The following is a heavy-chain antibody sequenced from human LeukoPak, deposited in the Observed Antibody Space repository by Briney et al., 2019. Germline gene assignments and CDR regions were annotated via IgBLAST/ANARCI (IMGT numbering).Heavy chain of an antibody. CDR3: ARGGYSFDY. J-gene: IGHJ4*02. Sequence: GGSLRLSCVASGFTFTQYWMTWVRQAPGKGLEWVARLHPDGSERNYVGSVEGRFTVFGDNAKSSLFLQMHSLRVEDTAVYYCARGGYSFDYLGQGTLSPSPQ. D-gene: IGHD5-12*01. CDR2: LHPDGSER. CDR1: GFTFTQYW. V-gene: IGHV3-7*01.